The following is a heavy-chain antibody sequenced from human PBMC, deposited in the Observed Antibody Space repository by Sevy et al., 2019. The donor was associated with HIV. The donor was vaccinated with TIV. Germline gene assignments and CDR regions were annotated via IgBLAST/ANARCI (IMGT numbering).Heavy chain of an antibody. V-gene: IGHV4-59*08. Sequence: SGTLSLTYTVSGGSINSDHWNWIRQPPGKGLEWIGDVYYTGGTNYNPSLKNRVTISVDRTKNQFSLKLTSVTAADTAVYYCARRNDFDIWGQGTMVTVSS. CDR3: ARRNDFDI. CDR2: VYYTGGT. J-gene: IGHJ3*02. CDR1: GGSINSDH.